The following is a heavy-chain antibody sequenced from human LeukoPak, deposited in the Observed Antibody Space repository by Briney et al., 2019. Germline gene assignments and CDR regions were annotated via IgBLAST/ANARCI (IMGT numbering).Heavy chain of an antibody. V-gene: IGHV3-33*01. Sequence: GGSLRLSCAASGFTFSSYGTHWVRQAPGKGLEWVAVIWYDGNNKYYADSVKGRFTISRDNSKNTPYLQMNSLRAEDTAVYHCARDPGVIPFDYWGQGTLVTVSS. CDR1: GFTFSSYG. J-gene: IGHJ4*02. CDR2: IWYDGNNK. D-gene: IGHD3-16*02. CDR3: ARDPGVIPFDY.